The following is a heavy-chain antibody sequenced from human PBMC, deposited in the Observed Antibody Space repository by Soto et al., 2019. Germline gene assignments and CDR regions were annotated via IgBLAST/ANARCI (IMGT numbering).Heavy chain of an antibody. V-gene: IGHV3-53*01. CDR2: IYSGSST. CDR1: GFTVSSNY. Sequence: GGSLRLSCAASGFTVSSNYLSWVRQAPGKGLEWVSVIYSGSSTYYADSVKGRFTISRDNSQNTMFLQMNSLRAEDTAVYYCARVARCDSGYCYNAMDVWGQGTTVTVSS. CDR3: ARVARCDSGYCYNAMDV. J-gene: IGHJ6*02. D-gene: IGHD2-21*01.